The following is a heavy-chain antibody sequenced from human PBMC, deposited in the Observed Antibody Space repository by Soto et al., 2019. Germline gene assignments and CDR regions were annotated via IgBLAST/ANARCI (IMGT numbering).Heavy chain of an antibody. CDR2: IWYDGSNK. CDR3: AIVVTAIQVGAFDI. V-gene: IGHV3-33*01. Sequence: GGSLRLSCAASGFTFSSYGMHWVRQAPGKGLEWVAVIWYDGSNKYYADSVKGRFTISRDNSKNTLYLQMNSLGAEDTAVYYCAIVVTAIQVGAFDIWGQGTMVTVSS. CDR1: GFTFSSYG. D-gene: IGHD2-21*02. J-gene: IGHJ3*02.